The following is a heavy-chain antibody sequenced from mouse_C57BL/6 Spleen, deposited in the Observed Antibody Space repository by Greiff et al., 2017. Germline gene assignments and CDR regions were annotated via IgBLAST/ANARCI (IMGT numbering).Heavy chain of an antibody. D-gene: IGHD1-1*01. CDR2: ISSGGSYT. J-gene: IGHJ1*03. CDR1: GFTFSSYG. CDR3: ARPTNYYGSSYWYFDV. Sequence: EVQGVESGGDLVKPGGSLKLSCAASGFTFSSYGMSWVRQTPDKRLEWVATISSGGSYTYYPDSVKGRFTISRDNAKNTLYLQMSSLKSEDTAMYYCARPTNYYGSSYWYFDVWGTGTTVTVSS. V-gene: IGHV5-6*01.